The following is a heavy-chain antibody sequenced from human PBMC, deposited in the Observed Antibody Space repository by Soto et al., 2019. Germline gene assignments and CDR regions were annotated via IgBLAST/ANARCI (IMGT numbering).Heavy chain of an antibody. J-gene: IGHJ5*02. CDR3: ARPGIKRGRSWFDP. Sequence: SVKVSCKASGGTFSSYGVTWVRQAPGQGLEWVGGINSFSESTTYAQRFQGRVTINADESASTAYMELINLRSEDTAVYYSARPGIKRGRSWFDPCGQGTLVTVYS. CDR2: INSFSEST. V-gene: IGHV1-69*13. D-gene: IGHD3-16*01. CDR1: GGTFSSYG.